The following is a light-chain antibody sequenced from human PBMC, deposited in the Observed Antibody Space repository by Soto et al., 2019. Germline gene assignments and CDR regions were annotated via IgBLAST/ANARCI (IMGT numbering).Light chain of an antibody. CDR2: GDN. Sequence: QSVLSQPPSLPSAPGRRVARSCPGRSTNMGAEYDVHWYQPLPGTAPKRLIYGDNNRPSGVPDRFSGSKSGTSASLAITGLQPEDEADYYCQSYDSSLITFVFGTGTKVTVL. V-gene: IGLV1-40*01. J-gene: IGLJ1*01. CDR3: QSYDSSLITFV. CDR1: STNMGAEYD.